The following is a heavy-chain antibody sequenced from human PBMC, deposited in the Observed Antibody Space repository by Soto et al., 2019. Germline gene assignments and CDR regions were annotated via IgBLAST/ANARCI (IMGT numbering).Heavy chain of an antibody. CDR2: IYYSGTT. CDR3: ARSQRGRTAFTFDY. V-gene: IGHV4-61*01. J-gene: IGHJ4*02. CDR1: GDSVSNDNYY. D-gene: IGHD3-16*01. Sequence: SETLSLTCAVSGDSVSNDNYYWSWIRQPPGKGLEWIGYIYYSGTTNYNSYLKSRLSLSVDMSKNQFSLKLASVTAADTAVYFCARSQRGRTAFTFDYWGQGALVTSPQ.